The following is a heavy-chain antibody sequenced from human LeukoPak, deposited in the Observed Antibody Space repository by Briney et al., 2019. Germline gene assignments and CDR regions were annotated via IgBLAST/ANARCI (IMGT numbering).Heavy chain of an antibody. V-gene: IGHV4-34*01. D-gene: IGHD4-17*01. J-gene: IGHJ4*02. CDR1: GGSFSGYC. CDR2: INHSGST. CDR3: ARAGQTTVTH. Sequence: SETLSLTCAVYGGSFSGYCWSWIRQPPGKGLEWIGEINHSGSTNYNPSLKSRVTISVDTSKNQFSLKLSSVTAADTAVYYCARAGQTTVTHWGQGTLVTVSS.